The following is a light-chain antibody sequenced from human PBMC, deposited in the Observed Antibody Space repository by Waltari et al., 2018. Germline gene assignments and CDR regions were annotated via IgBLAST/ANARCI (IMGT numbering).Light chain of an antibody. CDR1: SSDVGTYNY. J-gene: IGLJ2*01. Sequence: QSALTQPASVSGSPGQSITISCTGTSSDVGTYNYVSWYQQHPGKAPKLMIFDVSLRPSGGSNRFSGSKSGNTASLTISGLQAEDEADYYCSSYISSSTLELFGGGTSLTVL. CDR2: DVS. CDR3: SSYISSSTLEL. V-gene: IGLV2-14*03.